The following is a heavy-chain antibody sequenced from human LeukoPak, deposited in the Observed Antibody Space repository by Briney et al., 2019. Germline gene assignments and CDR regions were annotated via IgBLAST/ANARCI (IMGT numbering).Heavy chain of an antibody. CDR2: IGGSGTRT. CDR1: GFTFTTYG. V-gene: IGHV3-23*01. CDR3: AKDSHWILFDD. J-gene: IGHJ4*02. D-gene: IGHD2-2*03. Sequence: GGSLRLSCSASGFTFTTYGMNWVRQAPGKGLEWVSGIGGSGTRTYYADSVKGRFTISRDNPKNTLYLQMNSLRDEDTAVYYCAKDSHWILFDDWGQGTLVTVSS.